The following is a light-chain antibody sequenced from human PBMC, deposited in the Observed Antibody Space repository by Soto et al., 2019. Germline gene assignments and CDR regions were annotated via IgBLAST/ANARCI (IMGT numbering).Light chain of an antibody. Sequence: DIVMTQSLDSLAVSLGERATINCKSSQSILYSSNNKNCLGWYQQKPGQPPKLLIYWASTRESGVPDRFSGSGSGTDFTLTISSLQAEDVAVYYCQQYYSNQWTFGQGTKVEIK. CDR2: WAS. CDR3: QQYYSNQWT. J-gene: IGKJ1*01. V-gene: IGKV4-1*01. CDR1: QSILYSSNNKNC.